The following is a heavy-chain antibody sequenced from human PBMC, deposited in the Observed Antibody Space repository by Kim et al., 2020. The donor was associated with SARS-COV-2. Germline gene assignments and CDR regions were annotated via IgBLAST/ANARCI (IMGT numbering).Heavy chain of an antibody. Sequence: GGSLRLSCAASGFTFSSYDMHWVRQATGKGLEWVLSIGTAGDTSYPGSVKGRFTISTENAKNSLYLQMNSLSAGDTAVYYCARGYSSSWYWAFDIWGQGTMVTVSS. CDR2: IGTAGDT. D-gene: IGHD6-13*01. V-gene: IGHV3-13*01. CDR3: ARGYSSSWYWAFDI. J-gene: IGHJ3*02. CDR1: GFTFSSYD.